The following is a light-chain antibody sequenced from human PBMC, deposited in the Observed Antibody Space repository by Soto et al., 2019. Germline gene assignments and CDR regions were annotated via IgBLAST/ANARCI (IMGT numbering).Light chain of an antibody. Sequence: EIVMTQSPATLSVSPGGRATLSCRASYSVGSDLAWYQVRPGQAPRLLIYDASTRAIGIPTRFSGRGSGTEFTLTISSLQSEDVAVYYCQQYNFWSLFSFARGTKLEI. J-gene: IGKJ2*01. CDR2: DAS. V-gene: IGKV3-15*01. CDR1: YSVGSD. CDR3: QQYNFWSLFS.